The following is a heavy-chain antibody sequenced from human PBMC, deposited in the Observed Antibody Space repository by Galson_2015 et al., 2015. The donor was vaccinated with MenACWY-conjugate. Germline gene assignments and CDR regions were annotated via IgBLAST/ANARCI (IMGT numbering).Heavy chain of an antibody. V-gene: IGHV1-69*13. CDR2: IIPIFGTA. Sequence: SVKVSCKASGGTFSSYAISWVRQAPGRGLEWTGGIIPIFGTANYAQKFQGRVTITADESTSTAYMELSSLRSEDTAVYYCARPYYYDSSGYYPSYFQHWGQGTLVTVSS. CDR1: GGTFSSYA. D-gene: IGHD3-22*01. J-gene: IGHJ1*01. CDR3: ARPYYYDSSGYYPSYFQH.